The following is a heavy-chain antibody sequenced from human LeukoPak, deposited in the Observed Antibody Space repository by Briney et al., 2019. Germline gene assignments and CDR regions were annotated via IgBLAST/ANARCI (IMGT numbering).Heavy chain of an antibody. CDR3: ARTDSSPNWFDP. CDR2: IIPIFGTA. CDR1: GGTFSSYA. V-gene: IGHV1-69*05. J-gene: IGHJ5*02. D-gene: IGHD6-13*01. Sequence: ASVKVSCKDSGGTFSSYAISWVRQAPGQGLEWMGGIIPIFGTANYAQKFQGRVTITTDESTSTAYMELSSLRSEDTAVYYCARTDSSPNWFDPWGQGTLVTVSS.